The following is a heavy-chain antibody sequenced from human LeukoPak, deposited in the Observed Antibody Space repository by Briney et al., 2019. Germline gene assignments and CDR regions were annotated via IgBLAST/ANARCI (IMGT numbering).Heavy chain of an antibody. Sequence: GRSLRLSCAASGFTFSSYGMHWVRQAPGKGLEWVAVISYDGSNKYYADSVKGRFTISRDNSKNTLYLQMNSLRAEDPAVYYCAKLYSTFDLWGRGTLVTVSS. V-gene: IGHV3-30*18. CDR3: AKLYSTFDL. J-gene: IGHJ2*01. CDR1: GFTFSSYG. D-gene: IGHD2-15*01. CDR2: ISYDGSNK.